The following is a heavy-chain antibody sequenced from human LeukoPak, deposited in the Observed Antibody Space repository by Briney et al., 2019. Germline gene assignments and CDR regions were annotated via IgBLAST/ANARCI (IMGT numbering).Heavy chain of an antibody. V-gene: IGHV1-24*01. J-gene: IGHJ3*02. CDR2: FDPEDGET. CDR3: ATAHNWTQDAFDI. D-gene: IGHD1-20*01. Sequence: ASVKVSCKVSGYTLTELSMHWVRPAPGKGLEWMGGFDPEDGETIYAQKFQGRVTMTEDTSTGTAYMELSSLRSEDTAVYYCATAHNWTQDAFDIWGQGTMVTVSS. CDR1: GYTLTELS.